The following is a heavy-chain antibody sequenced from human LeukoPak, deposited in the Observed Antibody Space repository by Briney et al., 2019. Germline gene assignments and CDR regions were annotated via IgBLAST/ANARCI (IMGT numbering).Heavy chain of an antibody. J-gene: IGHJ4*02. CDR1: GYTFTSYG. V-gene: IGHV1-18*01. Sequence: SVKVSCKASGYTFTSYGISWVRQAPGQGLEWMGWISAYNGNTNYAQKFQGWVTMTRDTSISTAYMELSRLRSDDTAVYYCARSLYDYGDYDSGTKYYFDYWGQGTLVTVSS. CDR2: ISAYNGNT. CDR3: ARSLYDYGDYDSGTKYYFDY. D-gene: IGHD4-17*01.